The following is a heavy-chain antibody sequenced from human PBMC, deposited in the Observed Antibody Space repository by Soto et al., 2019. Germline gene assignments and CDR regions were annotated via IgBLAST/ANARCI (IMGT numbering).Heavy chain of an antibody. CDR2: IYYSGST. V-gene: IGHV4-61*08. D-gene: IGHD3-22*01. CDR1: GDSINSAAYH. Sequence: SETLSLTCTVSGDSINSAAYHWSWIRQYPGKGLEWIGYIYYSGSTNYNPSLKSRVTISVDTSKNQFSLKLSSVTAADTAVYYCARVETYDSNGYYLDYWGQGTLVTVSS. J-gene: IGHJ4*02. CDR3: ARVETYDSNGYYLDY.